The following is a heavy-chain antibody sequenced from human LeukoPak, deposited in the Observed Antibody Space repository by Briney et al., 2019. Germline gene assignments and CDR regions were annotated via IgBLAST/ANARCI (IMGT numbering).Heavy chain of an antibody. V-gene: IGHV3-23*01. CDR1: GFTFSSCA. CDR3: AKGIGLAVAGLHY. J-gene: IGHJ4*02. D-gene: IGHD6-19*01. Sequence: GGSLRLSCGASGFTFSSCAMTWVRQAPGKGLEWVSAISGSGDNTYFADSVKGRFTISRDNSKTTLSLQMNSLRAEDTAVYYCAKGIGLAVAGLHYWGQGTLVTVSS. CDR2: ISGSGDNT.